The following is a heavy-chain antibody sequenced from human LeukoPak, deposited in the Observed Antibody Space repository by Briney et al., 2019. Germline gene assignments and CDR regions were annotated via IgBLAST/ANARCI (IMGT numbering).Heavy chain of an antibody. CDR1: GFTLSNAY. CDR3: TTTIVGVTTWFDP. Sequence: PGGSLRLSCAASGFTLSNAYMSWVRQAPGKGLEWVGRIKNKTNGGTTDYAAPVKGRFTISRDDSKNTLYLRMNSLKTEDTAVYYCTTTIVGVTTWFDPWGQGTLVTVSS. V-gene: IGHV3-15*01. D-gene: IGHD1-26*01. J-gene: IGHJ5*02. CDR2: IKNKTNGGTT.